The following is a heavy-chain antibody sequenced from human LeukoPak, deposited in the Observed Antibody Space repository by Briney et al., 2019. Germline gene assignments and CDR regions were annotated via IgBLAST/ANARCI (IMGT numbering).Heavy chain of an antibody. Sequence: SETRSLTCAVYGGSFSGYYWSWIRQPPGKGLEWIGEINHSGSTNYNPSLKSRVTISVDTSKNQFSLKLSSVTAADTAVYYCARGRVVRGVIIKPGYYFDYWGQGTLVTVSS. D-gene: IGHD3-10*01. CDR2: INHSGST. V-gene: IGHV4-34*01. CDR3: ARGRVVRGVIIKPGYYFDY. CDR1: GGSFSGYY. J-gene: IGHJ4*02.